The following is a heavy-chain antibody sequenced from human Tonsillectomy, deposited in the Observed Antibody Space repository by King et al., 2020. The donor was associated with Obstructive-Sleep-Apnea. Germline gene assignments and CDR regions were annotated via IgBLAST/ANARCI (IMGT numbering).Heavy chain of an antibody. CDR1: GYSFTNYW. J-gene: IGHJ4*02. CDR2: IDLSDSYT. Sequence: VQLVESGAEVKKPGESLRISCKGSGYSFTNYWISWVRQMPGKGLEWMVRIDLSDSYTNYSPSFQGHVTISTDKSISTAYLQWSSLKASDTAMYYCARSDSSSSEWGQGTLVTVSS. D-gene: IGHD6-6*01. V-gene: IGHV5-10-1*03. CDR3: ARSDSSSSE.